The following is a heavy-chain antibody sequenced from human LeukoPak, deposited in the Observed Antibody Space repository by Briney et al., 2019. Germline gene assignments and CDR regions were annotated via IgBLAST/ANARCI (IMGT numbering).Heavy chain of an antibody. J-gene: IGHJ4*02. CDR3: ATEGYSYGWGNYFDY. D-gene: IGHD5-18*01. V-gene: IGHV1-3*01. Sequence: ASVKVSCKASGYTFTSYAMHWVRQAPGQRLEWMGWINAGNGNTKYSQKFQGRVTITRDTSASTAYMELSSLRSEDTAVYYCATEGYSYGWGNYFDYWGQGTLVTVSS. CDR1: GYTFTSYA. CDR2: INAGNGNT.